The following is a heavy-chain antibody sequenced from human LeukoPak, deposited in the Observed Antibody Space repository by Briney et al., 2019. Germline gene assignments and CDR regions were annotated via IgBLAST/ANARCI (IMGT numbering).Heavy chain of an antibody. CDR2: IIPILGIA. D-gene: IGHD3-22*01. CDR3: ARDRGHEGYYDSSGYAFDI. CDR1: GGTFISYA. Sequence: ASVKVSCKASGGTFISYAISWVRQAPGQGLEWMGRIIPILGIANYAQKFQGRVTITADKSTSTAYMELSSLRSEDTAVYYCARDRGHEGYYDSSGYAFDIWGQGTMVTVSS. V-gene: IGHV1-69*04. J-gene: IGHJ3*02.